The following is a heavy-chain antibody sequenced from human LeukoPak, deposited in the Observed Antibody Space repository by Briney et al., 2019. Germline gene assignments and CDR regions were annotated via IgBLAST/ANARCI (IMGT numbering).Heavy chain of an antibody. D-gene: IGHD3-3*01. J-gene: IGHJ5*02. CDR3: ARSITIFGVARS. CDR2: VYYTGST. Sequence: PSETLSLTCAVSGGSISSSNSYWGWIRQAPGEGLEWIGSVYYTGSTSYNPSLRRRVTISVDTSMAQFSLKLNSVTAADTAVYYCARSITIFGVARSWGQGTLVTVSS. V-gene: IGHV4-39*01. CDR1: GGSISSSNSY.